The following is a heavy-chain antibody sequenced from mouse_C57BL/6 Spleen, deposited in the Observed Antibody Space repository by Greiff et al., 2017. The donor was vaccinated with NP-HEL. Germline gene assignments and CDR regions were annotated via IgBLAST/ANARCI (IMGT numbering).Heavy chain of an antibody. CDR3: ARGTTVVATDY. CDR1: GYPFTDYY. Sequence: EVQLQQSGPELVKPGASVKISCKASGYPFTDYYMNWVKQSHGKSLEWIGDINPNNGGTSYNQKFKCKATLTVDKSSSTAYMELRSLTFEDSAVYYCARGTTVVATDYWGQGTTLTVSS. CDR2: INPNNGGT. D-gene: IGHD1-1*01. V-gene: IGHV1-26*01. J-gene: IGHJ2*01.